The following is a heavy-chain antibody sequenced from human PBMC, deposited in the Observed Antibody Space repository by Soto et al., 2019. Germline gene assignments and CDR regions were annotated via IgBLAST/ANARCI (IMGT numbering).Heavy chain of an antibody. J-gene: IGHJ3*02. CDR1: GFSLSTNGVG. V-gene: IGHV2-5*02. D-gene: IGHD6-6*01. CDR2: IYWDDEK. Sequence: QITLKESGPPVVKPTETLTLTCIFSGFSLSTNGVGVGWIRQPPGKSLEWLALIYWDDEKRYRPSLKNRLTITTDTSKTQVVLIMTDMDPVDTATYCCAHRRARTAGRDDAYDIWGQGTMVTISS. CDR3: AHRRARTAGRDDAYDI.